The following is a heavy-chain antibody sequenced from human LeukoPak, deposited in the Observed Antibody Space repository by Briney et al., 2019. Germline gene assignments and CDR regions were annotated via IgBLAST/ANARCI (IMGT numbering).Heavy chain of an antibody. Sequence: GGSLRLSCAAYGFTFSDCGMHWARQAPGKGLEWVSFIYNDGRKQYYADSLKGRFTISRDNSKNMLYLQVNSVTADDTAVYYCAREDGTVTTVGSSRGNWFDPWGQGTLVTVSS. CDR3: AREDGTVTTVGSSRGNWFDP. V-gene: IGHV3-30*19. J-gene: IGHJ5*02. CDR1: GFTFSDCG. D-gene: IGHD4-11*01. CDR2: IYNDGRKQ.